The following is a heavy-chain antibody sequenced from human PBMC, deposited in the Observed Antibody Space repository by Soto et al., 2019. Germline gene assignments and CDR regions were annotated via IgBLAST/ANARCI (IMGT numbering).Heavy chain of an antibody. D-gene: IGHD3-22*01. Sequence: PGESLKISCNGSGYSFTSYWIGWVRQMPGKGLEWMGIIYPGDSDTRYSPSFQGQVTISADKSISTAYLQWSSLKASDTAMYYCARHLSDRSGYYYYYYGMDVWGQGTKVTVYS. CDR2: IYPGDSDT. J-gene: IGHJ6*02. CDR3: ARHLSDRSGYYYYYYGMDV. CDR1: GYSFTSYW. V-gene: IGHV5-51*01.